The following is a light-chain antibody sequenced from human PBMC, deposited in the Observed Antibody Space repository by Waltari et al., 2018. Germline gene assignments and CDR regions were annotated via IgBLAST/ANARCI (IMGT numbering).Light chain of an antibody. Sequence: IVMTQTPLSLPVTPGESASISCRSSQSLFDSDGGITYLDWYLQKPGQSPQLLIDTLSYRASGVPDRFSGSGSGTDFTLKISRVEAEDVGIYYCMQRLEFPYSFGPGTKVDIK. J-gene: IGKJ3*01. CDR1: QSLFDSDGGITY. V-gene: IGKV2-40*01. CDR3: MQRLEFPYS. CDR2: TLS.